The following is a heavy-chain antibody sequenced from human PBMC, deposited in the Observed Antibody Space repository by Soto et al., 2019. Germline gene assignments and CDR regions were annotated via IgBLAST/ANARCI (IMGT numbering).Heavy chain of an antibody. D-gene: IGHD2-8*01. V-gene: IGHV4-59*08. CDR2: IYYSGST. CDR3: ASAIGYCTNGVCHDGWFDP. J-gene: IGHJ5*02. CDR1: GGSISSYY. Sequence: ETLSLTCTVSGGSISSYYWSWIRQPPGKGLEWIGYIYYSGSTNYNPSLKSRVTISVDTSKNQFSLKLSSVTAADTAVYYCASAIGYCTNGVCHDGWFDPWGQGTLVTVSS.